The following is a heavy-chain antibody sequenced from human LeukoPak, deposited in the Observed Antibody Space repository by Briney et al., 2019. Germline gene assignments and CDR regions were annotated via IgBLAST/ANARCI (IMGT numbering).Heavy chain of an antibody. CDR3: AIVEMATISLPTN. CDR1: GGTFSSYA. D-gene: IGHD5-24*01. Sequence: GASVKVSCKASGGTFSSYAISWVRQAPGQGLEWMGGIIPIFGTANYAQKFQGRVTITADKSTSTAYMELNSLRAEDTAVYYCAIVEMATISLPTNWGQGTLVTVSS. J-gene: IGHJ4*02. V-gene: IGHV1-69*06. CDR2: IIPIFGTA.